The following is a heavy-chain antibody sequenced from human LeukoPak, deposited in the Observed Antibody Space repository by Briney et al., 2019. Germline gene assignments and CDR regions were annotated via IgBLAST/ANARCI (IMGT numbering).Heavy chain of an antibody. CDR1: GGSFSGYY. J-gene: IGHJ4*02. V-gene: IGHV4-34*01. CDR2: INHSGST. D-gene: IGHD4-17*01. Sequence: SGTLSLTCAVYGGSFSGYYWSWIRQPPGKGLEWIGEINHSGSTNYNPSLKSRVTISVDTSKNQFSLKLSSVTAADTAVYYCAREGGTGDYGDYGFDYWGQGTLVTVSS. CDR3: AREGGTGDYGDYGFDY.